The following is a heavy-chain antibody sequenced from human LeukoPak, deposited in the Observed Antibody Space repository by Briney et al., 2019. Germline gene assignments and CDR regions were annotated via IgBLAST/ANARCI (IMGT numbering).Heavy chain of an antibody. CDR1: GYSFTSYW. CDR3: ARLAYYDFWSGYYYYYYMDV. CDR2: IYPGDSDT. J-gene: IGHJ6*03. D-gene: IGHD3-3*01. Sequence: GKSLKISCKGSGYSFTSYWIGWVRQMPGKGLEWMGIIYPGDSDTRYSPSFQGQVTISADKSISTAYLQWSSLKASDTAMYYCARLAYYDFWSGYYYYYYMDVWGKGTTVTVSS. V-gene: IGHV5-51*01.